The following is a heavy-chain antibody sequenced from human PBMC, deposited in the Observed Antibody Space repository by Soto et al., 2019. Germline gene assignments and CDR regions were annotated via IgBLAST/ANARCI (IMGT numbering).Heavy chain of an antibody. J-gene: IGHJ5*02. V-gene: IGHV1-2*02. CDR2: INPNSGGT. CDR3: ASLSRFDP. Sequence: GASVKVSCKASGGTFSSYAISWVRQAPGQGLEWMGWINPNSGGTNYAQKFQGRVTMTRDASISTAYMELSRLRSDDTAVYYCASLSRFDPWGQGTLVTVSS. CDR1: GGTFSSYA.